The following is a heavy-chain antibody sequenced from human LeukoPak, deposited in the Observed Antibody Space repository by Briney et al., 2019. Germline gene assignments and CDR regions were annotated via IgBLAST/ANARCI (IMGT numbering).Heavy chain of an antibody. CDR3: ARSPSDGYADGVDDI. J-gene: IGHJ3*02. Sequence: GESLKISCKGSGYSFNNYCIGWVRQMPGKGLEWMGILHGGDSSIKYSPVFEGQVTISGDRSPNTVYLQWSSLRASDSAMYFCARSPSDGYADGVDDIWGQGTMVTVSS. V-gene: IGHV5-51*01. CDR2: LHGGDSSI. D-gene: IGHD5-24*01. CDR1: GYSFNNYC.